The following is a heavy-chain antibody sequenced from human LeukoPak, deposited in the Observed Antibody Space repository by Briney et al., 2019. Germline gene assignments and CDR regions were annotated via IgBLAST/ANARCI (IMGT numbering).Heavy chain of an antibody. J-gene: IGHJ4*02. CDR2: ISSSSSYI. CDR3: ARGLGYYEYYFDY. D-gene: IGHD3-22*01. Sequence: PGGSLRLSCAASGFTFSDSYMTWVRQAPGKGLEWVSSISSSSSYIYYADSVKGRFTISRDNAKNSLYLQMNSLRAEDTAVYYCARGLGYYEYYFDYWGQGTLVTVSS. V-gene: IGHV3-21*01. CDR1: GFTFSDSY.